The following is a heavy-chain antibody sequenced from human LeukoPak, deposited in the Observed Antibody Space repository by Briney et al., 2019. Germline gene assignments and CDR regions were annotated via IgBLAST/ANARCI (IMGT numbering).Heavy chain of an antibody. CDR2: ISVSGGTT. V-gene: IGHV3-23*01. J-gene: IGHJ4*02. Sequence: PGGSLRLSCAASGFTFSSYAMGWVRQAPGKGLEWVSSISVSGGTTYYPDSVRGRFTISRDNSKNTLSLQLNSLRAEDTAVYYCARPGGSYYGGHFDYWGQGTLVTVSS. D-gene: IGHD1-26*01. CDR3: ARPGGSYYGGHFDY. CDR1: GFTFSSYA.